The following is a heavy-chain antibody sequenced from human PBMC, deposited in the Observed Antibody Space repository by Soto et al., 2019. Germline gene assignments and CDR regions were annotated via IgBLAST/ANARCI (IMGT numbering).Heavy chain of an antibody. Sequence: LRLSCAASGFTFSSYSMNWVRQAPGKGLEWVSSISSSSFSINYADSVKGRFSISRDNAQNSLHLQMNNLRAEDTAVYYCARNESSNIYGMDAWGQGTTVTVSS. CDR3: ARNESSNIYGMDA. V-gene: IGHV3-21*01. CDR1: GFTFSSYS. CDR2: ISSSSFSI. J-gene: IGHJ6*02. D-gene: IGHD6-6*01.